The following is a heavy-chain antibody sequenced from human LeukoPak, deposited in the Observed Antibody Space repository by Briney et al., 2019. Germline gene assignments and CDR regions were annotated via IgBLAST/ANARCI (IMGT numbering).Heavy chain of an antibody. D-gene: IGHD3-10*01. CDR3: YAHGSGSYWAIGY. V-gene: IGHV3-53*01. CDR1: GLTLSSNY. J-gene: IGHJ4*02. Sequence: GGSLRLSCAASGLTLSSNYMSWVRQARGKGLEWVSVIYSGGSTYYAASVKGRFTISRDNSKNTLYLQMNSLRAEDTAVYYCYAHGSGSYWAIGYWGQGTLVTVSS. CDR2: IYSGGST.